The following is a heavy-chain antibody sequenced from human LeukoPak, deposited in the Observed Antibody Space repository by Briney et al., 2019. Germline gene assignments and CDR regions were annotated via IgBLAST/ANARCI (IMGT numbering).Heavy chain of an antibody. D-gene: IGHD6-6*01. J-gene: IGHJ6*03. V-gene: IGHV1-8*03. CDR3: ARGPAPYSSSSGGPYYYYYYMDV. Sequence: ASVKVSCKASGYTFTSYDINWVRQATGQGLEWMGWMNPNSGNTGYAQKFQGRVTITRNTSISTAYMELSSLRSEDTAVYYCARGPAPYSSSSGGPYYYYYYMDVWGQGTTVTVSS. CDR2: MNPNSGNT. CDR1: GYTFTSYD.